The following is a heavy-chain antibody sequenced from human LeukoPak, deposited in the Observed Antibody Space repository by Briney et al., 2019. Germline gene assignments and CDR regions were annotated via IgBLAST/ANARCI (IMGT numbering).Heavy chain of an antibody. D-gene: IGHD1-26*01. Sequence: GGSLRLSCAASRFTFSSYAMSWVRQAPGKGLEWVSAISGSGASTYYADSVKGRFTISRDNSKNTLHLQMNSLRAEDTAVYYCAKDRDEWELSFFDCWGQGTLVTVSS. CDR3: AKDRDEWELSFFDC. J-gene: IGHJ4*02. V-gene: IGHV3-23*01. CDR1: RFTFSSYA. CDR2: ISGSGAST.